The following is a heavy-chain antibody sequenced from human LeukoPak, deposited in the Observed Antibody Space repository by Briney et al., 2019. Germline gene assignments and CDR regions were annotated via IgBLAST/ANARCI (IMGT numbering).Heavy chain of an antibody. D-gene: IGHD2-2*02. J-gene: IGHJ5*02. CDR3: ARWSCSSTNCYTRSDGLGGISRTQNWFDP. V-gene: IGHV4-39*07. CDR1: GGSISSSSYY. Sequence: PSETLSLTCTVSGGSISSSSYYWGWIRQPPGKGLEWIGSIYYSGNTYYNPSLKSRVTISVDTSKNQLSLKLSSVTAADTAVYYCARWSCSSTNCYTRSDGLGGISRTQNWFDPWGQGTLVTVSS. CDR2: IYYSGNT.